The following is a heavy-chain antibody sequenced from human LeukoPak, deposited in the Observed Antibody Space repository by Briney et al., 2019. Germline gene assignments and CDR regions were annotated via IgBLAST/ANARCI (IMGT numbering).Heavy chain of an antibody. J-gene: IGHJ4*02. V-gene: IGHV1-69*05. Sequence: GASVKFSCKASGGTFSSYAISWVRQAPGQGLEWMGRIIPIFGTANYAQKFQGRVTITTDESTSTAYMELSSLRSEDTSVYYCARVLAGSSWGFDYWGQRTLVTVSS. CDR3: ARVLAGSSWGFDY. D-gene: IGHD6-13*01. CDR2: IIPIFGTA. CDR1: GGTFSSYA.